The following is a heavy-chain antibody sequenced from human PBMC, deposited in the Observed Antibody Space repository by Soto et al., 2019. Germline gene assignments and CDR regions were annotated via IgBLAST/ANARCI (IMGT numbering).Heavy chain of an antibody. CDR1: GGTFSSYA. V-gene: IGHV1-69*01. Sequence: QVQLVQSGAEVKKPGSSVKVSCKASGGTFSSYAISWVRQAPGQGLEWMGGIIPIFGTANYAQKFQGRVTITADESTSTAYMELSSLRSEDTDVYYCARDQGSGWPANYYGMDVWGQGTTVTVSS. D-gene: IGHD6-19*01. CDR3: ARDQGSGWPANYYGMDV. CDR2: IIPIFGTA. J-gene: IGHJ6*02.